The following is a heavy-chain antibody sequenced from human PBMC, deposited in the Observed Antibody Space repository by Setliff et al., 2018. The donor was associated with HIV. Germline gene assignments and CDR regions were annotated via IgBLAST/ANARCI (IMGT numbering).Heavy chain of an antibody. CDR3: ATYSAGEGGRGY. Sequence: SETLSLTCSVSGASISSYYWSWIRQPPGKGLEWIGYISPTGTTKYNPSLESRVTISQDTSKNQFSLGLNSVTAADTAVYYCATYSAGEGGRGYWGQGRLVTVSS. CDR1: GASISSYY. CDR2: ISPTGTT. J-gene: IGHJ4*02. V-gene: IGHV4-4*09. D-gene: IGHD1-26*01.